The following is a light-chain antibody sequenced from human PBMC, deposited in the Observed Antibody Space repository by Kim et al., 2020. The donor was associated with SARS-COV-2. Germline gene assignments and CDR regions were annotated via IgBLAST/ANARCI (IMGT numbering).Light chain of an antibody. CDR2: DTI. V-gene: IGLV7-46*01. CDR3: LLSYSSGWV. J-gene: IGLJ3*02. Sequence: PGGTITLPCGSSPRAVTSGHNPYWFQQKPGQAPRTLIYDTINKHSWTPARFSGSLLGGKAALTLSGAQPEDEADYYCLLSYSSGWVFGGGTQLTVL. CDR1: PRAVTSGHN.